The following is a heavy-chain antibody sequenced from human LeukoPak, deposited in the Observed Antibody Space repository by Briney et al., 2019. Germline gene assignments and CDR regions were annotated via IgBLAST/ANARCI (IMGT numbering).Heavy chain of an antibody. V-gene: IGHV4-4*07. CDR2: LYASGSH. CDR1: GGSISSYS. J-gene: IGHJ5*02. CDR3: ARLLYVDTSFMGFDP. Sequence: SETLSLTCSVSGGSISSYSWSWIRQRAGKGLEWVGRLYASGSHKYNPSPKRRVTMSLDTSTNQMSLRLNSMTAADTTGVFFARLLYVDTSFMGFDPSG. D-gene: IGHD5-18*01.